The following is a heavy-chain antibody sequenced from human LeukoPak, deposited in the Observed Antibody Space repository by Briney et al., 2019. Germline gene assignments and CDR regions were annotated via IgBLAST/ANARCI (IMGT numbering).Heavy chain of an antibody. J-gene: IGHJ4*02. Sequence: GASVKVSCKASGGTFSRYAISWVRQAPGQGLEWMGGIIPIFGTANYAQKFQGRVTITTDESTSTAYMELSSLRSEDTAVYYCARVGDYVWGTPRYFDYWGQGTLVTVSS. CDR3: ARVGDYVWGTPRYFDY. D-gene: IGHD3-16*01. CDR1: GGTFSRYA. V-gene: IGHV1-69*05. CDR2: IIPIFGTA.